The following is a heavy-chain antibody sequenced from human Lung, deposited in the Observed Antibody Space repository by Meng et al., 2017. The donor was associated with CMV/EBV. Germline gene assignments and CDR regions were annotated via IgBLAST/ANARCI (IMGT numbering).Heavy chain of an antibody. CDR3: ATLATLNTHRFDN. D-gene: IGHD1-1*01. Sequence: SETLSLXCTVAGGFISSYHWSWLRQPPGKGLEWIGHVYYSGGNNYNPSLKSRVTTSLDKSKNQFSLNLTSVNAADTAVYYCATLATLNTHRFDNWGQGVLVTVSS. J-gene: IGHJ4*02. CDR1: GGFISSYH. CDR2: VYYSGGN. V-gene: IGHV4-59*03.